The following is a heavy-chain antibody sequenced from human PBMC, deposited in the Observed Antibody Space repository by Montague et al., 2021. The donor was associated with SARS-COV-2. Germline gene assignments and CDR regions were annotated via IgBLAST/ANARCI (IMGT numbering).Heavy chain of an antibody. Sequence: SETLSLTCSVSGGSITSSSYYWGWIRQSPDKGLEWIGNNYYSGSTYYNPSLKSRVTISVDTSKYQFSLKLSSVTAADTAVYYCVSLWKYGSASHYAPWDYYNDGVDVWGRGTTVTVSS. CDR1: GGSITSSSYY. D-gene: IGHD3-10*01. CDR3: VSLWKYGSASHYAPWDYYNDGVDV. J-gene: IGHJ6*02. CDR2: NYYSGST. V-gene: IGHV4-39*01.